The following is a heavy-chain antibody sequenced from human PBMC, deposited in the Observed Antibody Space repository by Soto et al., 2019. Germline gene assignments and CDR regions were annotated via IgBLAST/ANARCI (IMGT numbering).Heavy chain of an antibody. CDR3: ARDMGSVAVAGYYYYYGMDV. V-gene: IGHV3-30-3*01. CDR2: ISYDGSIK. D-gene: IGHD6-19*01. J-gene: IGHJ6*02. CDR1: GFTFSSYA. Sequence: GGSLRLSCAASGFTFSSYAMHWVRQAPGKGLEWVAVISYDGSIKYYADSVKGRFTISRDNSKNTLYLQMNSLRAEDTAVYYCARDMGSVAVAGYYYYYGMDVWGQGTTVTVSS.